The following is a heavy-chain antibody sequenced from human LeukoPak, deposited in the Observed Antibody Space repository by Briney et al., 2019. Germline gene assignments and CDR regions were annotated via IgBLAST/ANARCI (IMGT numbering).Heavy chain of an antibody. CDR3: ALVETYCGGDCYLH. D-gene: IGHD2-21*02. Sequence: SETLSLTCTVSGGSISSYYRSWIRQPPGKGLEWIGYIYYSGSTNYNPSLKSRVTISVDTSKNQFSLKLSSVTAADTAVYYCALVETYCGGDCYLHWGQGTLVTVSS. J-gene: IGHJ4*02. CDR2: IYYSGST. V-gene: IGHV4-59*01. CDR1: GGSISSYY.